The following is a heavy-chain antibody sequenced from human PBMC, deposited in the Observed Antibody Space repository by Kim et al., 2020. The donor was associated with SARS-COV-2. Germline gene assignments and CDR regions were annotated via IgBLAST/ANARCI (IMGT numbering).Heavy chain of an antibody. D-gene: IGHD3-10*01. V-gene: IGHV4-59*01. J-gene: IGHJ4*02. CDR3: ARAYGSGSYFVPHFDY. Sequence: LKGRVTISVDTSKNQFSLKLSSVTAADTAVYYCARAYGSGSYFVPHFDYWGQGTLVTVSS.